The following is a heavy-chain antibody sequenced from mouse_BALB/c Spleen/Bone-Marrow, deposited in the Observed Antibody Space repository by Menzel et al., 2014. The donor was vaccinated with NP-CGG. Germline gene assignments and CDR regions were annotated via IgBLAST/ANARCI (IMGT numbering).Heavy chain of an antibody. CDR3: ARDYYVNYDAMDY. CDR2: TFPGSGRT. J-gene: IGHJ4*01. Sequence: VQLQQSGAELMKPGASMKISCKATGYTFGSYWIEWVKQRPGHGLEWIGETFPGSGRTNSNETFKGKATFTADTSFNTPYMQLRSLTSEDSDIYYFARDYYVNYDAMDYWGQGASVTVSS. CDR1: GYTFGSYW. D-gene: IGHD2-1*01. V-gene: IGHV1-9*01.